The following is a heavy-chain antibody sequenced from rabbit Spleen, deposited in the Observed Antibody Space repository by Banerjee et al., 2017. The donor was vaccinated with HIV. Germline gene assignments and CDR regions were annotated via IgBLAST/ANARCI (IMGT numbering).Heavy chain of an antibody. CDR2: INASTGKP. Sequence: QEQLVESGGGLVQPGGSLKVSCTASGFSFSYRQVMCWVRQAPGKGLEWIACINASTGKPVYATWAKGRFTISKTSSTTVTLQMTRLTAADTATYFCARDTSSSFSSYGMDLWGQGTLVTVS. J-gene: IGHJ3*01. CDR3: ARDTSSSFSSYGMDL. CDR1: GFSFSYRQV. D-gene: IGHD1-1*01. V-gene: IGHV1S45*01.